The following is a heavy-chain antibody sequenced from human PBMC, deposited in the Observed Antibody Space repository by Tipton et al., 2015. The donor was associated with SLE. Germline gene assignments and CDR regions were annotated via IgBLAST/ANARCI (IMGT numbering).Heavy chain of an antibody. J-gene: IGHJ4*02. CDR1: RGSINNDY. Sequence: LSLTCTVSRGSINNDYWSWIRQPAGKGLEWIGRIYTSGSTNYNPSLKSRVTMSVDTSKNQSSLNLTSVTAADTAVYYCARHYSGSLSDWGQGTQVIVSS. V-gene: IGHV4-4*07. D-gene: IGHD1-26*01. CDR3: ARHYSGSLSD. CDR2: IYTSGST.